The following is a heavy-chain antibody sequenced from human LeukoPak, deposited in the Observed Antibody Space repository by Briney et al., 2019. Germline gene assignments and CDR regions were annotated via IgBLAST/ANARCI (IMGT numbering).Heavy chain of an antibody. J-gene: IGHJ4*02. Sequence: ASVKVSCKASGYTFTSYAMHWVRQAPGQRLAWMGWINAGNGNAKYSQKFQGRVTITRDTSASTAYMELSSLRSEGTAVYYCARPLAVSSSWYYFDYWGQGTLVTVSS. CDR2: INAGNGNA. CDR3: ARPLAVSSSWYYFDY. V-gene: IGHV1-3*01. CDR1: GYTFTSYA. D-gene: IGHD6-13*01.